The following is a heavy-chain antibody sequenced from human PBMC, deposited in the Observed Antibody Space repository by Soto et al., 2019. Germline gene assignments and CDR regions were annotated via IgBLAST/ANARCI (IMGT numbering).Heavy chain of an antibody. J-gene: IGHJ4*02. CDR1: GGSISSYY. Sequence: QLQLQESGPGLVKPSETLSLTCTVSGGSISSYYWSWIRQPPGKGLEWIGYIYYSGSTNYNPSLKSRVTISVDTSKNQSSLNLSSVTAADTDVYYCARHLGSVDYWGQGTLVTVSS. CDR3: ARHLGSVDY. CDR2: IYYSGST. V-gene: IGHV4-59*08. D-gene: IGHD6-6*01.